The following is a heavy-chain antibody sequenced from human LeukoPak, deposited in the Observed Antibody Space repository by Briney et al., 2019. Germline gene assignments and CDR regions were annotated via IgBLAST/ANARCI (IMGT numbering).Heavy chain of an antibody. J-gene: IGHJ6*03. D-gene: IGHD3-10*01. CDR2: IRYDGSNK. CDR3: ARARDGSGSYFYVGETYYYYYYMDV. V-gene: IGHV3-30*02. CDR1: GFTFSSYG. Sequence: GGSLRLSCTASGFTFSSYGMHWVRQAPGKGLEWVGFIRYDGSNKNYADSVEGRFTISRDTSTNTLYLQMNSLRADDMALYYCARARDGSGSYFYVGETYYYYYYMDVWGKGTTVTISS.